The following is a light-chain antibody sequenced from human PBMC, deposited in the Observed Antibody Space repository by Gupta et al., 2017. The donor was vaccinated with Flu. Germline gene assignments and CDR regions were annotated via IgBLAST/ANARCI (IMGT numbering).Light chain of an antibody. CDR3: QFDAASPWT. V-gene: IGKV3-20*01. CDR2: GAS. Sequence: ESVLTQSPAALSLAPGERATLSCRITQTINSQYLGWNQQKPGQAPRLVIYGASNRATGIPDRFSGSGSGTDFTLTISRVEPEDSAVYYCQFDAASPWTFGQGTRVEI. J-gene: IGKJ1*01. CDR1: QTINSQY.